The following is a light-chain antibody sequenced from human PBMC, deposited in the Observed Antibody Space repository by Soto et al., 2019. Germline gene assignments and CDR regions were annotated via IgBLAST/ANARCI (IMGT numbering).Light chain of an antibody. Sequence: EIVLTQSPATLSLSPGERATLSCRASQSVGSFLAWYQQKPGQAPRLLIYDTSIRATGIPARFSGSGPGTDFTLTISSLEPEDFAVYYCQQRNSWPPTFTFGQGTRLEI. CDR2: DTS. V-gene: IGKV3-11*01. J-gene: IGKJ5*01. CDR1: QSVGSF. CDR3: QQRNSWPPTFT.